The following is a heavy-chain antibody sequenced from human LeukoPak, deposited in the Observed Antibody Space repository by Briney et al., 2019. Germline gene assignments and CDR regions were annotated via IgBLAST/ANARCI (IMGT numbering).Heavy chain of an antibody. V-gene: IGHV1-8*01. CDR3: ARGSGEVWFERGLVD. CDR2: MNPNSGNT. CDR1: GYTFTSYD. Sequence: GASVKVSCKASGYTFTSYDINWVRQATGQGLEWMGWMNPNSGNTGYAQKFQGRVTMTRNTSISTAYMELSRLRSDDTAVYYCARGSGEVWFERGLVDWGQGTLVTVSS. D-gene: IGHD3-10*01. J-gene: IGHJ4*02.